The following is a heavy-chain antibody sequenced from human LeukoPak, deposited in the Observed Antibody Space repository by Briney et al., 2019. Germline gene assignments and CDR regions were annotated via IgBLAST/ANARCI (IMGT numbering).Heavy chain of an antibody. CDR2: IKPDGGEK. J-gene: IGHJ4*02. CDR1: GFTFSKYW. D-gene: IGHD3-22*01. Sequence: GGSLRLSCAASGFTFSKYWMTWVRQAPGKGLEWVAHIKPDGGEKYSVDSVEGRFTISRDNAKNSLYMQMNSLRAEDTALYYCARTHYDDGSAYRSLDYWGQGTLVTVSS. V-gene: IGHV3-7*01. CDR3: ARTHYDDGSAYRSLDY.